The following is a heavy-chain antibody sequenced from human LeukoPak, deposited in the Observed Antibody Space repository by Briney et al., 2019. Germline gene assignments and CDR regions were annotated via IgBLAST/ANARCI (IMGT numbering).Heavy chain of an antibody. CDR1: GGSISSDY. Sequence: PSETLSLTCTVSGGSISSDYWSWIRQPPGKGLEWIGYIYYSGSTNYNPSLKSRVTISVDTSKNQFSLKLSSVTAADTAVYYCARVKAGIEVDYYYGMDVWGQGTTVTVSS. D-gene: IGHD6-13*01. J-gene: IGHJ6*02. CDR2: IYYSGST. CDR3: ARVKAGIEVDYYYGMDV. V-gene: IGHV4-59*01.